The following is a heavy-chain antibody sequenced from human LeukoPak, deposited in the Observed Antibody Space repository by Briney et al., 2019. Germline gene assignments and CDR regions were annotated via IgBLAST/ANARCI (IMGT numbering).Heavy chain of an antibody. CDR3: ARADYYDSSGYGTWFDP. J-gene: IGHJ5*02. V-gene: IGHV4-30-2*01. CDR2: IYHSGST. Sequence: SETLSLTCAVPGGSISSGGYSWSWIRQPPGKGLEWIGYIYHSGSTYYNPSLKSRVTISVDRSKNQFSLKLSSVTAADTAVYYCARADYYDSSGYGTWFDPWGQGTLVTVSS. CDR1: GGSISSGGYS. D-gene: IGHD3-22*01.